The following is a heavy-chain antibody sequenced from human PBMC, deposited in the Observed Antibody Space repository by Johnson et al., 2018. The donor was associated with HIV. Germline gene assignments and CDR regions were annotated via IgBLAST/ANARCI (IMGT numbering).Heavy chain of an antibody. D-gene: IGHD3-16*01. J-gene: IGHJ3*02. CDR1: GFTFSSYG. Sequence: QVQLLESGGGVVQPGGYLRLSCAASGFTFSSYGMHWVRQAPGKGLEWVAFIRYDGSNKYYADSVKGRFTISRDNSKNTLYLQMNSLRAEDTAVYYCGKEGHYYDDYHAFDIWGQGTMVTVSS. CDR3: GKEGHYYDDYHAFDI. CDR2: IRYDGSNK. V-gene: IGHV3-30*02.